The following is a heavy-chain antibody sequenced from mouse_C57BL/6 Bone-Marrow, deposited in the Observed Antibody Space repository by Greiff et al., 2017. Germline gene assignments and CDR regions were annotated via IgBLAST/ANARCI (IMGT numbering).Heavy chain of an antibody. J-gene: IGHJ3*01. CDR3: ASHSNGCAY. V-gene: IGHV1-54*01. Sequence: QVQLQQSGAELVRPGTSVKVSCKASGYAFTNYLIEWVKQRPGQGLEWIGVINPGSGGTNYNEKFKGKATLTADKSSSTAYMQLSSLTSEDSAVYFCASHSNGCAYWGQGTLVTVSA. CDR2: INPGSGGT. D-gene: IGHD2-5*01. CDR1: GYAFTNYL.